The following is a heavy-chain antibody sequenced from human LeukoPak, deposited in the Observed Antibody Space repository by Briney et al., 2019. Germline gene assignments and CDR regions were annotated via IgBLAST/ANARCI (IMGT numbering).Heavy chain of an antibody. V-gene: IGHV3-30-3*01. Sequence: PGGSLRLSCAASGFTFSTYTMHWVRQAPGKGLEWVAVISYDGGNKYFADSVKGRFTISRDNSKNTLYLQMNSLRAEDTAVYYCARDHADYCGGGSCYFFDYWGQGTLVTVSS. J-gene: IGHJ4*02. D-gene: IGHD2-15*01. CDR3: ARDHADYCGGGSCYFFDY. CDR1: GFTFSTYT. CDR2: ISYDGGNK.